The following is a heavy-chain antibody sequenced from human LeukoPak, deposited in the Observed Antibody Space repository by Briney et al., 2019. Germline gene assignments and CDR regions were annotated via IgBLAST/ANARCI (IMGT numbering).Heavy chain of an antibody. CDR2: INHNGNVN. J-gene: IGHJ6*02. D-gene: IGHD3-16*01. CDR1: GFSFSSYG. CDR3: ARGGGLDV. V-gene: IGHV3-7*03. Sequence: GGSLRLSCAASGFSFSSYGMHWVRQAPGKGLEWVASINHNGNVNYYVDSVKGRFTISRDNAKNSLYLQMSNLRAEDTAVYFCARGGGLDVWGQGATVTVSS.